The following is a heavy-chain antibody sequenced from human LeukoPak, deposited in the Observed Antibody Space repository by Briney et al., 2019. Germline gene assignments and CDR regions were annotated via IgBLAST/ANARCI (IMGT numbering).Heavy chain of an antibody. V-gene: IGHV3-23*01. CDR1: GFTFNTYA. CDR3: ARGWGRFDY. CDR2: ISGSGGTT. D-gene: IGHD1-26*01. J-gene: IGHJ4*02. Sequence: GGSLRLSCAASGFTFNTYAMSWVRQAPGKALEWVSTISGSGGTTYYADSVKGRFTISRHNSKNTLYLQMNSLRAEDTAVYYCARGWGRFDYWGQGTLVTVSS.